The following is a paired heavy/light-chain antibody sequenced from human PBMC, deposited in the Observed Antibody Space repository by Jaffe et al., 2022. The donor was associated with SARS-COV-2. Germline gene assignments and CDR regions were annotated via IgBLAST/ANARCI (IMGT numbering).Light chain of an antibody. CDR3: QQRGHWPPIT. J-gene: IGKJ5*01. CDR1: QSFTGY. V-gene: IGKV3-11*01. CDR2: DTS. Sequence: EIVLTQSPATLSLSPGERATLSCRASQSFTGYLAWFQQKPGRAPRLLIYDTSNRATGIPARFSGSGSGTDFILTISSVEPEDFAVYYCQQRGHWPPITFGQGTRLEIK.
Heavy chain of an antibody. V-gene: IGHV1-18*01. J-gene: IGHJ3*01. CDR3: ARDSFYFYDSSGYSPDTFDF. D-gene: IGHD3-22*01. Sequence: QLVQSGSEVKEPGASVKVSCKASGYSSDFKSYGFSWVRQAPGQGPEWMGWISGYNGDTKFAQKFQGRVTLTADTSTTTGYMELRSLRSDDTAVYYCARDSFYFYDSSGYSPDTFDFWGQGTTVTVSS. CDR1: GYSSDFKSYG. CDR2: ISGYNGDT.